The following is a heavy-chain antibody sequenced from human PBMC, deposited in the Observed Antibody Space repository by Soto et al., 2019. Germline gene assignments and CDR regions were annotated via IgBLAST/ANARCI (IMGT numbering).Heavy chain of an antibody. CDR2: ISAGGGTT. CDR1: GFTFSKYA. V-gene: IGHV3-23*01. D-gene: IGHD3-10*01. Sequence: EVQLLESGGDLVQRGGSLRLSCAAYGFTFSKYAMSWVRQAPGKGLEWVSSISAGGGTTYYADSVKGRFTISRDNSENTLYLQLNSLRADDTAIFYCVKDKYESGSSMGNWFDPWGQGTLVTVSS. CDR3: VKDKYESGSSMGNWFDP. J-gene: IGHJ5*02.